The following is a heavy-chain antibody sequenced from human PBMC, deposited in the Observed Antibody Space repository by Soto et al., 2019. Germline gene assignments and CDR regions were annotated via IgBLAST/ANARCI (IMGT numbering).Heavy chain of an antibody. Sequence: SETLSLTCAVSGGSISSGGYSWSWIRQPPGKGLEWIGYIYHSGSTYYNPSLKSRVTISVDRSKNQFSLKLSSVTAADTAVYYCARLSVAGTPLFDPWGQETLVTVSS. V-gene: IGHV4-30-2*01. CDR3: ARLSVAGTPLFDP. CDR1: GGSISSGGYS. J-gene: IGHJ5*02. CDR2: IYHSGST. D-gene: IGHD6-19*01.